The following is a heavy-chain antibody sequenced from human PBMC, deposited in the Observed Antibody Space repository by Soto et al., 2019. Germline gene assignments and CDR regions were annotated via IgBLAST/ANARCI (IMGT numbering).Heavy chain of an antibody. D-gene: IGHD1-26*01. V-gene: IGHV1-18*04. CDR1: GYTFNSHG. CDR3: ARGPGGATKPYYYYAMDV. CDR2: INTYSGKT. J-gene: IGHJ6*01. Sequence: QVHLVQSGGEVKKPGTSVKVSCKASGYTFNSHGISWVRQAPGQGLEWMGWINTYSGKTNYAQKFQDRVTMTTTTPTNTTYLELRSLRSGDTAVYYCARGPGGATKPYYYYAMDVWGQGTPITVSS.